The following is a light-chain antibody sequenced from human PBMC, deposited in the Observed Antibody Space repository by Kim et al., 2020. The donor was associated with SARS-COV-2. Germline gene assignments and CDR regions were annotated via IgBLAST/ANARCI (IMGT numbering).Light chain of an antibody. Sequence: SVGDRVTITCRASQTIGAYVNWYQHKPGKAPQLLLFGASTLHSGVPSRFSGSGSGTDFSLTISGLKSEDFATYYCQQSYSAPFTFGQGTKVDIK. V-gene: IGKV1-39*01. CDR3: QQSYSAPFT. CDR2: GAS. CDR1: QTIGAY. J-gene: IGKJ2*01.